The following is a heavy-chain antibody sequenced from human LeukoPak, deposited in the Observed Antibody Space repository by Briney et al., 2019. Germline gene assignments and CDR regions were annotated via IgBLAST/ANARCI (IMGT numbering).Heavy chain of an antibody. CDR1: GFTFSSYG. J-gene: IGHJ5*02. CDR3: ARDYVWERRAHGFDP. V-gene: IGHV3-33*01. Sequence: GGSLRLSCAASGFTFSSYGLHWVRQAPGKGLEWVAVIWYDGSNKYYADSVKGRFTISRDNSKNTLYLQMNSLRAEDTAVYYCARDYVWERRAHGFDPWGQGTLVTVSS. CDR2: IWYDGSNK. D-gene: IGHD3-16*01.